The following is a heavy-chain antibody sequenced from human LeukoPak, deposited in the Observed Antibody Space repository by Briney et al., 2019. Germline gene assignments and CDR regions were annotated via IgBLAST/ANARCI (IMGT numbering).Heavy chain of an antibody. V-gene: IGHV3-48*01. D-gene: IGHD4-17*01. CDR3: ARVACYGDYIGGSDY. CDR2: ISSSSSTM. J-gene: IGHJ4*02. Sequence: GGSLRLSCVASGFTFSSYSMNWVRQAPGKGLEWVSYISSSSSTMYYADSVKGRFTVSRDNAKNSLYLQMNSLRAEDTAVYYCARVACYGDYIGGSDYWGQGALVTVSS. CDR1: GFTFSSYS.